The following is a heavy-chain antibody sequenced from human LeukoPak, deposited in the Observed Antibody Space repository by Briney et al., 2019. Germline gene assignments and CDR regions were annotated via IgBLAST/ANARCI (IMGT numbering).Heavy chain of an antibody. Sequence: GGSLRLSCAASGFTFRDYWMHWVRQVPGEGLAWVSRINPDGRTTVYADSVEGRFTISRDNAQNTLYLQMNSLRAEDTAVYYCARDDYWGQGTLVTVSS. J-gene: IGHJ4*02. V-gene: IGHV3-74*01. CDR1: GFTFRDYW. CDR3: ARDDY. CDR2: INPDGRTT.